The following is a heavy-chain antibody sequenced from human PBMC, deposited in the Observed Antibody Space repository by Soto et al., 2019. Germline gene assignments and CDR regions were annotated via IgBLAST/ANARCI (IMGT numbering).Heavy chain of an antibody. D-gene: IGHD3-22*01. CDR3: ARADSSAADKDAFDI. CDR1: GYTFTSYY. Sequence: GASVKVSCKASGYTFTSYYMHWVRQAPGQGLERMGIINPSGGSTSYAQKFQGRVTMTRDTSTSTVYMELSSLRSEDTAVYYCARADSSAADKDAFDIWGQGTMVTVSS. J-gene: IGHJ3*02. V-gene: IGHV1-46*01. CDR2: INPSGGST.